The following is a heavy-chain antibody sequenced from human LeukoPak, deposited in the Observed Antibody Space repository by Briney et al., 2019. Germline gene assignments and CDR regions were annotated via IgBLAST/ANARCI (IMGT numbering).Heavy chain of an antibody. CDR2: ISAYNGNT. Sequence: ASVKVSCKASGYTFTSYGISWVRQAPGQGLEWMGWISAYNGNTNYAQKLQGRVTMTTDTSTSTAYMELRSLRSDDTAVYYCARVILNSNVLLWFGESVGPFDYWGQGTLVTVSS. CDR1: GYTFTSYG. J-gene: IGHJ4*02. D-gene: IGHD3-10*01. CDR3: ARVILNSNVLLWFGESVGPFDY. V-gene: IGHV1-18*01.